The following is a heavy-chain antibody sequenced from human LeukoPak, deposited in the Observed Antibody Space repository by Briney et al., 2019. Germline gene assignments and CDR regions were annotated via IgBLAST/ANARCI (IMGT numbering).Heavy chain of an antibody. V-gene: IGHV1-69*13. D-gene: IGHD6-19*01. CDR1: GGTFSSYA. CDR2: IIPIFGTA. CDR3: ARDPWDESYSSGLSRFDP. J-gene: IGHJ5*02. Sequence: GASVKVSCRASGGTFSSYAISWVRQAPGQGLEWMGGIIPIFGTANYAQKFQGRVTITADESTSTAYMELSSPRSDDTAVYYCARDPWDESYSSGLSRFDPWGQGTLVTVSS.